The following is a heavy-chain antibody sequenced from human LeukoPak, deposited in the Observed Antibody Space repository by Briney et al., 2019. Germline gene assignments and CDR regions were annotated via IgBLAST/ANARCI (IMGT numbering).Heavy chain of an antibody. V-gene: IGHV3-23*01. J-gene: IGHJ4*02. D-gene: IGHD3-9*01. CDR3: AKVPRGDDILTGYYFDY. Sequence: GGSLRLSCAASGFTFSSYAMSWVRQAPGRGWEWVQAFSGSGGSTYYADSVKGRFTISRDNSKNTLYLQMNSLRAEDTAVYYCAKVPRGDDILTGYYFDYWGQGTLVTVSS. CDR1: GFTFSSYA. CDR2: FSGSGGST.